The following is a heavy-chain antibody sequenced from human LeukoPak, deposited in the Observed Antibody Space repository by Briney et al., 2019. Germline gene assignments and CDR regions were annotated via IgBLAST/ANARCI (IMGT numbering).Heavy chain of an antibody. CDR3: ARGRVSSSTWYSTYYYFFYMDF. Sequence: SETLSLTCTVSGGSISSSNYYWGWIRQPPGKGLEWIASIHYSETTYYNPSLKSRVTISVDTSKNHFSLKLSSVTAADTAVYYCARGRVSSSTWYSTYYYFFYMDFWGKGTTVTVSS. V-gene: IGHV4-39*02. D-gene: IGHD4-11*01. J-gene: IGHJ6*03. CDR1: GGSISSSNYY. CDR2: IHYSETT.